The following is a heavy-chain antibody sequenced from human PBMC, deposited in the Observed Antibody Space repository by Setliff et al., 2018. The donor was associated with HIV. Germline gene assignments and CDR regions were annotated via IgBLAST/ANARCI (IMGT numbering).Heavy chain of an antibody. Sequence: SETLSLTCTVSGGSISSTNYFWGWIRQPPGKGLEWIGTIYYHGSTHYNPSLKSRVTISIDTSKNQFSLQLTSVTAADTAVYYCVNPSGAMGDFDSWGQGTLVTVPQ. J-gene: IGHJ4*02. CDR3: VNPSGAMGDFDS. V-gene: IGHV4-39*01. CDR2: IYYHGST. CDR1: GGSISSTNYF. D-gene: IGHD3-16*01.